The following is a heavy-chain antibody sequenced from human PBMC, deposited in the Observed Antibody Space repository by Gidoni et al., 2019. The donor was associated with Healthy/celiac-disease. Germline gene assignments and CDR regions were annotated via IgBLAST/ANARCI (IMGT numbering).Heavy chain of an antibody. D-gene: IGHD6-19*01. CDR3: AHTQIIAVAGNLFDY. V-gene: IGHV2-5*02. Sequence: QITLKESGPTLVTPTQTLTLTCTFSGFSLSTSGVGVGWIRQPPGKALEWLALIYWDDDKRYSPSLKSRLTITKDTSKNQVVLTMTNMDPVDTATYYCAHTQIIAVAGNLFDYWGQGTLVTVSS. CDR2: IYWDDDK. CDR1: GFSLSTSGVG. J-gene: IGHJ4*02.